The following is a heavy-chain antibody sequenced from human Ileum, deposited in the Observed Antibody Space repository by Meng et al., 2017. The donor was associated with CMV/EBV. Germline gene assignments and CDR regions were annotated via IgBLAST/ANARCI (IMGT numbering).Heavy chain of an antibody. V-gene: IGHV3-21*01. Sequence: GESLKISCAASGFTFSSYSMNWVRQAPGKGLEWVSSISSSSSDIYYADSVKGRFTISRDNAKNSLYLQMNSLRAEDTAVYYCASWAHGPRRWGQGTLVTVSS. D-gene: IGHD3/OR15-3a*01. CDR3: ASWAHGPRR. J-gene: IGHJ4*02. CDR2: ISSSSSDI. CDR1: GFTFSSYS.